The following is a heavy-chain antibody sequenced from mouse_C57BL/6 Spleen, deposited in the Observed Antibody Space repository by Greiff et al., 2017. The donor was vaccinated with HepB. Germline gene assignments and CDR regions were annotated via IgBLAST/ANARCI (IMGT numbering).Heavy chain of an antibody. J-gene: IGHJ2*01. V-gene: IGHV5-17*01. CDR2: ISSGSSTI. CDR3: ARYRGGYFDY. CDR1: GFTFSDYG. Sequence: EVKLMESGGGLVKPGGSLKLSCAASGFTFSDYGMHWVRQAPEKGLEWVAYISSGSSTIYYADTVKGRFTISRDNAKNTLFLQMTSLRSEDTAMYYCARYRGGYFDYWGQGTTLTVSS. D-gene: IGHD1-1*02.